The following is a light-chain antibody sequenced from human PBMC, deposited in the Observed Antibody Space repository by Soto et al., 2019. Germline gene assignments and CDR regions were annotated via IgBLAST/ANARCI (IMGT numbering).Light chain of an antibody. J-gene: IGLJ1*01. CDR3: SSFTSTRTYV. Sequence: QSALTQPASVSGSPGQSITISCTGTSSDVGGCKCVSWYQQHPGKAPKLMLYEVNNRPSGISNRFSGSKSGNTASLTISGLQADDEADYYCSSFTSTRTYVFGTGTKVTVL. V-gene: IGLV2-14*01. CDR2: EVN. CDR1: SSDVGGCKC.